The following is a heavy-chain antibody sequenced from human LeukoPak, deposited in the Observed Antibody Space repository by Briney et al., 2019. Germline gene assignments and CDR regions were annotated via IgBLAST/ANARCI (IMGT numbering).Heavy chain of an antibody. Sequence: GGSLRLSCAASGFTFNSYAMSWVRQAPGKGLEWVSTISGSGADTHYVDSVKGRFTISRDNSKNTLYLQMNSLRAEDTAVYYCAKTYVYCSSTSCYSPHFDYWGQGTLVTVSS. J-gene: IGHJ4*02. CDR1: GFTFNSYA. CDR3: AKTYVYCSSTSCYSPHFDY. D-gene: IGHD2-2*01. CDR2: ISGSGADT. V-gene: IGHV3-23*01.